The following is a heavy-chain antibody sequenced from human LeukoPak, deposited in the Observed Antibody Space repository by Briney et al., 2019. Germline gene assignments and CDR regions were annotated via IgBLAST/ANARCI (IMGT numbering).Heavy chain of an antibody. CDR3: VRVVTTSSGLYHFDN. CDR1: GFAITDHH. D-gene: IGHD6-25*01. Sequence: PGGSLRLSCAASGFAITDHHIASVHQAPGKGMEWVDRSQTTKPNGCTTDYATSVKGRFTISRDDSKKSLYLQLNSLKTEDTAFYYCVRVVTTSSGLYHFDNWDQGTLVTVSA. V-gene: IGHV3-72*01. J-gene: IGHJ4*02. CDR2: SQTTKPNGCTT.